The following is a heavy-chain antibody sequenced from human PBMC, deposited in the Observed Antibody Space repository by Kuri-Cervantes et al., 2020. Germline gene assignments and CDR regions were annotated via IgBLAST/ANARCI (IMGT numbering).Heavy chain of an antibody. D-gene: IGHD6-19*01. CDR2: INWNGGST. CDR3: AKGGVAVARVSDY. J-gene: IGHJ4*02. V-gene: IGHV3-20*04. CDR1: GFTFDDYG. Sequence: GESLKISCAASGFTFDDYGMSWVLQAPGKGLEWVSGINWNGGSTGYADSVKGRFTISRDNAKNSLYLQMNSLRAEDTALYYCAKGGVAVARVSDYWGQGTLVTVSS.